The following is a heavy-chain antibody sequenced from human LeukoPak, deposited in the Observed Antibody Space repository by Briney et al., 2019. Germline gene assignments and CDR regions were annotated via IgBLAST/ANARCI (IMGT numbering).Heavy chain of an antibody. D-gene: IGHD6-13*01. V-gene: IGHV4-59*12. Sequence: PSETLSLTCTVSGGSISSYYWSWIRQPPGKGLEWIGYIYYSGSTYYNPSLKSRVTISVDTSKNQFSLKVSSVTAADTAVYYCARSSAGTYHFDPWGQGTLVTVSS. J-gene: IGHJ5*02. CDR2: IYYSGST. CDR3: ARSSAGTYHFDP. CDR1: GGSISSYY.